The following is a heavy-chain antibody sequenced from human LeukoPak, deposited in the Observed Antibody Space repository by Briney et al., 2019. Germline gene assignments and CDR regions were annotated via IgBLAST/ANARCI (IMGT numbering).Heavy chain of an antibody. CDR1: GFTFSSYA. J-gene: IGHJ4*02. CDR2: ISGSGGST. CDR3: AKSAGWQQLGRLDY. D-gene: IGHD6-13*01. V-gene: IGHV3-23*01. Sequence: GGSLRLSCAASGFTFSSYAMSWVRQAPGEGLEWVSAISGSGGSTYYADSVKGRFTISRDNSKNTLYLQMNSLRAEDTAVYYCAKSAGWQQLGRLDYWGQGTLVTVSS.